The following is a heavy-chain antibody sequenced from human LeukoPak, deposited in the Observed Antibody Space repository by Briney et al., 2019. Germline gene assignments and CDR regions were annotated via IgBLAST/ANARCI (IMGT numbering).Heavy chain of an antibody. CDR2: ISYDGSNK. Sequence: GGSLRLFCAASGFTFSSYGMHWVRQAPGKGLEWVAVISYDGSNKYYADSVKGRFTISRDNSKNTLYLQMNSLRAEDTAVYYCAKGGRAPSITMLVVAATYYYGMDVWGQGTTVTVSS. CDR3: AKGGRAPSITMLVVAATYYYGMDV. D-gene: IGHD3-22*01. CDR1: GFTFSSYG. V-gene: IGHV3-30*18. J-gene: IGHJ6*02.